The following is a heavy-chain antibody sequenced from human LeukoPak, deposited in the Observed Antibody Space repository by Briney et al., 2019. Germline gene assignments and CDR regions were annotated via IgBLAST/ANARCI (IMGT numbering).Heavy chain of an antibody. J-gene: IGHJ4*02. Sequence: SETLSLTCTVSGGSISSSSYYWGWIRQPPGKGLEWIGSIYYSGSTYYNPSLKSRVTISVDTSKNQFSLKLSSVTAADTAVYYCARVWGIAGDYWGQGTLVTVSS. CDR1: GGSISSSSYY. D-gene: IGHD6-13*01. CDR2: IYYSGST. CDR3: ARVWGIAGDY. V-gene: IGHV4-39*07.